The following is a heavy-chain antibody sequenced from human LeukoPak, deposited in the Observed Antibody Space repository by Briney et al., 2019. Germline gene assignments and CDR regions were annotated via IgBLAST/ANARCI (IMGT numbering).Heavy chain of an antibody. D-gene: IGHD6-19*01. Sequence: GMSLRLSCAVSGFTFSSNTMHWVRQAPGKGLEWVAVISSDGRNKYYADSVKGRFAISRDNAKNMLFLQMNSLRAEDTAVYYCAKISSGWYGYFDSWGQGTLVTVSS. V-gene: IGHV3-30*18. CDR3: AKISSGWYGYFDS. CDR1: GFTFSSNT. CDR2: ISSDGRNK. J-gene: IGHJ4*02.